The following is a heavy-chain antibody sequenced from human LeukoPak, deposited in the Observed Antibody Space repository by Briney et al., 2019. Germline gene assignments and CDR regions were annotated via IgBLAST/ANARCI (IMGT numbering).Heavy chain of an antibody. D-gene: IGHD3-10*01. V-gene: IGHV4-31*03. CDR1: GGPISSGGYY. Sequence: TLSLPFPVSGGPISSGGYYWSWVPPHPGEGLGCIGYIYYSGSTYYNPSLKSRVTISVDTSKNQFSLKLSSVTAADTAVYYCARRISRDYYYGMDVWGQGTTVTVSS. CDR3: ARRISRDYYYGMDV. CDR2: IYYSGST. J-gene: IGHJ6*02.